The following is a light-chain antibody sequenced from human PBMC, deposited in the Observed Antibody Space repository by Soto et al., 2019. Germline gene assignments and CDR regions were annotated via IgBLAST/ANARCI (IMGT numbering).Light chain of an antibody. CDR2: KAS. Sequence: DIQMTQSPSTLSASVGDRVIFTCRASRSISSWLAWYQQKPGKAPKLLIYKASSLDSGVPSRFTGSGSGTEFTLTISSLQPDDFATYYCQQYNSYPWTFGHGTTVEIK. CDR1: RSISSW. V-gene: IGKV1-5*03. CDR3: QQYNSYPWT. J-gene: IGKJ1*01.